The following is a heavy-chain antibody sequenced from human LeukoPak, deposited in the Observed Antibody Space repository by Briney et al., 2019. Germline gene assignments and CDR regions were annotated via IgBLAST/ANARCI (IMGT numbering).Heavy chain of an antibody. J-gene: IGHJ6*02. CDR1: GFTFSGSA. D-gene: IGHD2-15*01. CDR2: IRSKANSYAT. V-gene: IGHV3-73*01. CDR3: TRLSCSGGSCYSASYGMDV. Sequence: GGSLRLSCAASGFTFSGSAMHWVHQASGKGLEWVGRIRSKANSYATAYAASVKGRFTISRDDSKNTAYLQMNSLKTEDTAVYYCTRLSCSGGSCYSASYGMDVWGQGTTVTVSS.